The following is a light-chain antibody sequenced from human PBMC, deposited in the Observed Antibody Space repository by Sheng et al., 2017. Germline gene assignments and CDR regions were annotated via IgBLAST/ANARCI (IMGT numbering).Light chain of an antibody. V-gene: IGKV1-33*01. J-gene: IGKJ2*01. CDR1: QDIDNH. CDR3: QQSSSTPYT. Sequence: DIQLTQSPTSLSASEGDRVTITCQASQDIDNHLNWYQQKPGKAPKLLIYEASNLGAGVPSRFSGSGSGTDFRLVINSLQPEDFATYYCQQSSSTPYTFGQGTKLEIK. CDR2: EAS.